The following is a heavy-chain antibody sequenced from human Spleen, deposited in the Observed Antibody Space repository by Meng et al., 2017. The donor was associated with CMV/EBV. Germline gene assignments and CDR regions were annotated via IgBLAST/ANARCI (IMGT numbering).Heavy chain of an antibody. CDR2: IDSRGSYT. V-gene: IGHV3-23*01. J-gene: IGHJ4*02. Sequence: FTFSIYAMNWVRQAPGKGLEWVSGIDSRGSYTYYADSVEARLTISRDNSKNTLYLQMSSLRAEDTAVYYCARDQRSRRNGYNAIDIWGQGTLVTVSS. CDR3: ARDQRSRRNGYNAIDI. CDR1: FTFSIYA. D-gene: IGHD5-24*01.